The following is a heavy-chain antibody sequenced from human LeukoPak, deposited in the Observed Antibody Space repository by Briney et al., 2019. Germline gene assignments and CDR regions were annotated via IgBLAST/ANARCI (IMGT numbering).Heavy chain of an antibody. D-gene: IGHD1-14*01. J-gene: IGHJ4*02. Sequence: GGSLRLSCAASGFTFSNYTMNWVRQAPGKGLEWVSSISSSGSYIFYADSVKGRFTISRDNAKNSLYLQLNSLRAEDTAMYYCAKYHSAWHHLFDSWGQGTLVTVSS. CDR2: ISSSGSYI. CDR1: GFTFSNYT. CDR3: AKYHSAWHHLFDS. V-gene: IGHV3-21*01.